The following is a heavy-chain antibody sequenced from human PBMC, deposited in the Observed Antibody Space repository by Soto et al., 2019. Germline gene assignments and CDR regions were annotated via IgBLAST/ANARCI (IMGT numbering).Heavy chain of an antibody. V-gene: IGHV4-59*01. CDR3: ARAGVDYWTGDAFDI. Sequence: QVQLQESGPGLVEPSETLSLSCSVSGGSISGYSWGWIRQPPGKGLDCIGYIYFAGSIKYSSSLQSRAIISADASKNQFSLTLTSVTAADTAQYFCARAGVDYWTGDAFDIWGPGTMVIVSS. D-gene: IGHD3-3*01. J-gene: IGHJ3*02. CDR1: GGSISGYS. CDR2: IYFAGSI.